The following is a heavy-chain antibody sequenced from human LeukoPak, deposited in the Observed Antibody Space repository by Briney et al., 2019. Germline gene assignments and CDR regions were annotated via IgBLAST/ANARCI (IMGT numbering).Heavy chain of an antibody. Sequence: PSETLSLTCAVYGGSFSGYYWSWIRQPPGKGLEWIGEINHSGSTNYNPSLKSRVTISVDTSKNQFSLKLSSVTAADTAVYYCARGRGYCTNGVCYRFIAVAGYYFDYWGQGTLVTVSS. D-gene: IGHD2-8*01. V-gene: IGHV4-34*01. CDR1: GGSFSGYY. J-gene: IGHJ4*02. CDR3: ARGRGYCTNGVCYRFIAVAGYYFDY. CDR2: INHSGST.